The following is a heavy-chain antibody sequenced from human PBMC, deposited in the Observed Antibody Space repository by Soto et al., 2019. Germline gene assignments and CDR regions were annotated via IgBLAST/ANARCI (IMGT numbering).Heavy chain of an antibody. J-gene: IGHJ4*02. CDR3: ATELIAAAGYYFDY. D-gene: IGHD6-13*01. V-gene: IGHV1-24*01. CDR2: FDPEDGET. Sequence: ASVKVSCKASGYSFSTYDISWLRQAPGKGLEWMGGFDPEDGETIYAQKFQGRVTMTEDTSTDTAYMELSSLRSEDTAVYYCATELIAAAGYYFDYWGQGTLVTVSS. CDR1: GYSFSTYD.